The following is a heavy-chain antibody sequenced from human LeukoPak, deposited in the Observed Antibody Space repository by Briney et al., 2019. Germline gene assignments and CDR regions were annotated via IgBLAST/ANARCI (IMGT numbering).Heavy chain of an antibody. CDR3: ARVVLGGYDSSYTTFDY. J-gene: IGHJ4*02. CDR1: GDSTSSYY. CDR2: IHFSVST. D-gene: IGHD6-13*01. Sequence: PSESLSLTCTVSGDSTSSYYWSCIRQPPGKRRGWIGFIHFSVSTNCNPSLKSRVTILVETSKSQVSLKLSSVTTADTAVYYCARVVLGGYDSSYTTFDYWGQGTLVTVSS. V-gene: IGHV4-59*01.